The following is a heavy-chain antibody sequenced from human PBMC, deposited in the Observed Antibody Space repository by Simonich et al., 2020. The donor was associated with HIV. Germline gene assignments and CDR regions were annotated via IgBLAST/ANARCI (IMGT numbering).Heavy chain of an antibody. D-gene: IGHD4-17*01. Sequence: EVQLVESGGGLVQPGGSLRLSCAASGFTFSSYEMNWVRQAHGKGLGWVAYISSSGSTLYYADSVKGRFTISRDNAKNSLYLQMNSLGAEDTAVYYCARSPTVVTYWYFDLWGRGTLVTVSS. J-gene: IGHJ2*01. CDR2: ISSSGSTL. CDR3: ARSPTVVTYWYFDL. CDR1: GFTFSSYE. V-gene: IGHV3-48*03.